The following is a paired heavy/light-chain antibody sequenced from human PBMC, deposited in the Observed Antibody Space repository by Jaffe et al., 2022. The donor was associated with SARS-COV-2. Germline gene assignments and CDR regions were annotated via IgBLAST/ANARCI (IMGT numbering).Heavy chain of an antibody. Sequence: QVQLVQSGAEVKKPGASVKVSCKASGYTFTGYYMHWVRQAPGQGLEWMGWINPNSGGTNYAQKFQGRVTMTRDTSISTAYMELSRLRSDDTAVYYCARTRYIVVVPAAIDPYYYGMDVWGQGTTVTVSS. CDR2: INPNSGGT. CDR3: ARTRYIVVVPAAIDPYYYGMDV. J-gene: IGHJ6*02. D-gene: IGHD2-2*01. CDR1: GYTFTGYY. V-gene: IGHV1-2*02.
Light chain of an antibody. J-gene: IGLJ3*02. CDR1: TGAVTSGYY. CDR3: LLYYGGASWV. CDR2: STS. V-gene: IGLV7-43*01. Sequence: QTVVTQEPSLTVSPGGTVTLTCASSTGAVTSGYYPNWFQQKPGQAPRALIYSTSNKHSWTPARFSGSLLGGKAALTLSGVQPEDEAEYYCLLYYGGASWVFGGGTKLTVL.